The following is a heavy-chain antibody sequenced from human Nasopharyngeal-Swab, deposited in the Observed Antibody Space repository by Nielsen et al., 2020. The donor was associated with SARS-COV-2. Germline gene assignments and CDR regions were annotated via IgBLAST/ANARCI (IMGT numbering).Heavy chain of an antibody. CDR2: INHSGST. D-gene: IGHD1-26*01. Sequence: SETLSLTCAVYGGSLSGYYWSWIRQSPGKGLEWIGEINHSGSTNYSPSLKSRVTMSLDTSKNQFSLKLSSVTAADTAVYYCARVRGSGSYYPRYYYYGMDVWGQGTTVTVSS. J-gene: IGHJ6*02. CDR1: GGSLSGYY. CDR3: ARVRGSGSYYPRYYYYGMDV. V-gene: IGHV4-34*01.